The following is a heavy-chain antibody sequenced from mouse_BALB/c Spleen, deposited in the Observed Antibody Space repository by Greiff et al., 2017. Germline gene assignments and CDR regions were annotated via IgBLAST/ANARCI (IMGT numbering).Heavy chain of an antibody. V-gene: IGHV5-17*02. D-gene: IGHD1-1*01. Sequence: EVQRVESGGGLVQPGGSRKLSCAASGFTFSSFGMHWVRQAPEKGLEWVAYISSGSSTIYYADTVKGRFTISRDNPKNTLFLQMTSLRSEDTAMYYCARGNYYGSPYWYFDVWGAGTTVTVSS. CDR2: ISSGSSTI. J-gene: IGHJ1*01. CDR3: ARGNYYGSPYWYFDV. CDR1: GFTFSSFG.